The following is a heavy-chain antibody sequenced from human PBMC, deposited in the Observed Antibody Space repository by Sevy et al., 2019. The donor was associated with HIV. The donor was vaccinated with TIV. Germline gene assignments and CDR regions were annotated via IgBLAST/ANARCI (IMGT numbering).Heavy chain of an antibody. D-gene: IGHD4-17*01. CDR3: STSTVTRSAFDI. J-gene: IGHJ3*02. CDR1: GFTFGNAW. V-gene: IGHV3-15*07. CDR2: IKRKSDGETT. Sequence: GGSLRLSCVASGFTFGNAWMNWVRQAPGKGLEWVGRIKRKSDGETTDYAPPVKGRFTISRDDSETTLYLQMNSLKTEDTAVYYCSTSTVTRSAFDIWGQGTMVTVSS.